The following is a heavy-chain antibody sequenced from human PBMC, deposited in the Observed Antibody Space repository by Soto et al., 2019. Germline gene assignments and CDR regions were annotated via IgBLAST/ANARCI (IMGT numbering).Heavy chain of an antibody. J-gene: IGHJ4*02. V-gene: IGHV3-21*01. CDR2: ISSGASYI. D-gene: IGHD6-19*01. Sequence: EVQLVESGGGLVKPGGSLRLSCAASGFTSYYYSMNWVRQAPGKGLEWVSCISSGASYIYYADSVKGRFTISGDNAKNSLYLQMNSLRAEDTAVYYCAREVAGTAFFDYWGQGTLVTVSS. CDR1: GFTSYYYS. CDR3: AREVAGTAFFDY.